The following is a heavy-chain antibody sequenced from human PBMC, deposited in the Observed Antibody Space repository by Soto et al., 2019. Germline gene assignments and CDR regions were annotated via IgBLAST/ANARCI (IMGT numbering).Heavy chain of an antibody. Sequence: LRLSCVASGIEFSNYAMSWVRQAPGKGLEWVSISSASGRSRYHADSVKGRFTISRDNSKNTLYLHMTNLRAEDTAVYYCARWIHYYDSSGYRTHYYFDYWGQGTLVTVSS. CDR1: GIEFSNYA. V-gene: IGHV3-23*01. CDR3: ARWIHYYDSSGYRTHYYFDY. J-gene: IGHJ4*02. CDR2: SSASGRSR. D-gene: IGHD3-22*01.